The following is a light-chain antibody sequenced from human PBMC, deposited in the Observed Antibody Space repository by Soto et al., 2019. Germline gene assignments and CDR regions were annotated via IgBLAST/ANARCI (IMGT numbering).Light chain of an antibody. CDR2: DVS. CDR3: CSYAGSYRDV. Sequence: QSVLTQPRSVSGSPGQSVTISCTVTSSDVGGYNYVSWYQQHPGKAPKLMIYDVSKRPSGVPDRFSGSKSGNTASLTISGLQAEDEADYYCCSYAGSYRDVFGTGTKVTLL. V-gene: IGLV2-11*01. J-gene: IGLJ1*01. CDR1: SSDVGGYNY.